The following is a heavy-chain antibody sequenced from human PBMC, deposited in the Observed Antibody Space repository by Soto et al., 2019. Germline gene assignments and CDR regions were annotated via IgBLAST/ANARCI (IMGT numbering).Heavy chain of an antibody. CDR1: GFTFRSHA. D-gene: IGHD6-13*01. Sequence: PGGSLRLSCSVSGFTFRSHAMPWVRQAPGKGLEWVSDISGGGNNRHYADSVKGRFTISRDKSKNTVFLQMNSLRAEDTALYYCANVGPYTSTWYLDNWGQGTLVTAPQ. J-gene: IGHJ4*02. CDR2: ISGGGNNR. CDR3: ANVGPYTSTWYLDN. V-gene: IGHV3-23*01.